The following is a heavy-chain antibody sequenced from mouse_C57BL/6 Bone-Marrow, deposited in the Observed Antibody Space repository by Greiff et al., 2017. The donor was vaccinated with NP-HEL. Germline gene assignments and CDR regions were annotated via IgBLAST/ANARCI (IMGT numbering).Heavy chain of an antibody. CDR1: GYAFTNYL. CDR2: INPGSGGP. Sequence: QVQLQQSGAELVRPGTSVKVSCKASGYAFTNYLIEWVKQRPGQGLEWIGVINPGSGGPNYNEKFKGKATLTADKSSSTAYMQLSSLTSEDSAVYFCASDWRLRRDYYAMDYWGQGTSVTVSS. V-gene: IGHV1-54*01. D-gene: IGHD2-4*01. J-gene: IGHJ4*01. CDR3: ASDWRLRRDYYAMDY.